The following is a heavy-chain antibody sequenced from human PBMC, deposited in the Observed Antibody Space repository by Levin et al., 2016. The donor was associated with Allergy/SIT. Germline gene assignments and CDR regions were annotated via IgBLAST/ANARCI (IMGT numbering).Heavy chain of an antibody. CDR2: INHSGST. V-gene: IGHV4-34*01. D-gene: IGHD6-13*01. J-gene: IGHJ4*02. CDR3: ARGKAAGIFGY. CDR1: GGSFSGYY. Sequence: SETLSLTCAVYGGSFSGYYWSWIRQPPGKGLEWIGEINHSGSTNYNPSLKSRVTISVDTSKNQFSLKLSSVTAADTAVYYCARGKAAGIFGYWGQGTLVTVSS.